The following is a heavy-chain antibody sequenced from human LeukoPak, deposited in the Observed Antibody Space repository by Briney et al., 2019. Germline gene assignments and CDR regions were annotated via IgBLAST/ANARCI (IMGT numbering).Heavy chain of an antibody. CDR2: ISGSGGST. CDR1: GFTFSSYS. V-gene: IGHV3-23*01. Sequence: GGSLRLSCAASGFTFSSYSMNWVRQAPGKGLEWVSAISGSGGSTYYADSVKGRFTISRDNSKNTLYLQMNSLRAEDTAVYYCAKDPVYDILTGCYFDYWGQGTLVTVSS. D-gene: IGHD3-9*01. CDR3: AKDPVYDILTGCYFDY. J-gene: IGHJ4*02.